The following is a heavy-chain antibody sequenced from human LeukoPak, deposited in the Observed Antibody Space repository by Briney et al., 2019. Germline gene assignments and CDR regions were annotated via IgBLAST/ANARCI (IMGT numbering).Heavy chain of an antibody. Sequence: PGGSLRLSCQASGLTVSSTYISWVRQAPGKGLDWVSVIYSGGSTYYADSVKGRFTISRDNSKNTLYLQMNSLRAEDTAVYYCARVGRVTMIVAPYYFDYWGQGTLVTVSS. CDR3: ARVGRVTMIVAPYYFDY. D-gene: IGHD3-22*01. J-gene: IGHJ4*02. CDR2: IYSGGST. CDR1: GLTVSSTY. V-gene: IGHV3-66*02.